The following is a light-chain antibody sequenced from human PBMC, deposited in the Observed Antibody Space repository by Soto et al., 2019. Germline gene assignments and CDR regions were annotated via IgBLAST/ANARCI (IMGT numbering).Light chain of an antibody. CDR2: DVN. Sequence: QSVLAQPASVSGSFGQSITISCSGPNTDLGVYGYVSWYQHHPGKAPKLLIYDVNNWPSGISDRFSGSKSGDTASLTISGLQAEDEADYFCFSKISGFVYGFGTGTKLTVL. CDR3: FSKISGFVYG. V-gene: IGLV2-14*01. J-gene: IGLJ1*01. CDR1: NTDLGVYGY.